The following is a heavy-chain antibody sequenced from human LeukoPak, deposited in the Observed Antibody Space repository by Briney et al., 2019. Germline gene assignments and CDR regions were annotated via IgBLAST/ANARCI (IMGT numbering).Heavy chain of an antibody. D-gene: IGHD6-19*01. CDR3: ARDPGLYSGWSDPFDY. CDR1: GFTFSSYS. V-gene: IGHV3-21*05. CDR2: ISSSSSYI. Sequence: GGSLRLSCAASGFTFSSYSMNWVRQAPGKGLEWVSYISSSSSYIYYADSVKGRFTISRDNAKNSLYLQMNSLRAEDTAVYYCARDPGLYSGWSDPFDYWGQGTPVTVSS. J-gene: IGHJ4*02.